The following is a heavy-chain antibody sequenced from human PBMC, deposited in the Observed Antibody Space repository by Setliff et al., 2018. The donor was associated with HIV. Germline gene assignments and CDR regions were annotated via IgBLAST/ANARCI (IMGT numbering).Heavy chain of an antibody. CDR1: GGSISSGGYY. Sequence: PSETLSLTCTVSGGSISSGGYYWSWIRQHPGKGLEWIGYIYYSGSTYYNPSLKSRVTISVDTSKNQFSLKLSSVTAADTAVYYCARDSYRFRRYDFWSDTNCYWGAFDIWGQGTVVTVSS. CDR3: ARDSYRFRRYDFWSDTNCYWGAFDI. J-gene: IGHJ3*02. V-gene: IGHV4-31*03. D-gene: IGHD3-3*01. CDR2: IYYSGST.